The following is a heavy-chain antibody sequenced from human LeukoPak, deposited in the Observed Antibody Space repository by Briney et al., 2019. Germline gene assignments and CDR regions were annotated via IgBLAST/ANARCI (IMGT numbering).Heavy chain of an antibody. Sequence: PSETLSLTCAVYGGSFSDYYWTWVRQSPGEGLEWIGEINHRETTNYNPSPKSRVTISIDTSKNQFSLKLNSVTAADTAVYYCARGDVVVVDEVQATTHDAFDIWGQGTMVTVSS. V-gene: IGHV4-34*01. CDR2: INHRETT. CDR1: GGSFSDYY. D-gene: IGHD2-21*01. J-gene: IGHJ3*02. CDR3: ARGDVVVVDEVQATTHDAFDI.